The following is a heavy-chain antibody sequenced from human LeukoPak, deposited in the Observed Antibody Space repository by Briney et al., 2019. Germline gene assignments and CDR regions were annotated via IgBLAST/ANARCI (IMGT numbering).Heavy chain of an antibody. V-gene: IGHV3-21*04. CDR1: GFTFSSYS. CDR3: AKGRYYYDSSDAFDI. Sequence: PGGSLRLSCAASGFTFSSYSMNWVRQAPGKGLEWVSSISSSSSYIYYAGSVKGRFTISRENAKNSLYLQMNSLRAEDTAVYYCAKGRYYYDSSDAFDIWGQGTMVTVSS. J-gene: IGHJ3*02. CDR2: ISSSSSYI. D-gene: IGHD3-22*01.